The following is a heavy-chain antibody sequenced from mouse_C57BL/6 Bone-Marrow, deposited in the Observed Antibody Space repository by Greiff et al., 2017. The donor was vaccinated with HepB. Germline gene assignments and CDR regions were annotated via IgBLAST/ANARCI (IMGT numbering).Heavy chain of an antibody. Sequence: VQLQQSGPGLVQPSQSLSITCTVSGFSLTSYGVHWVRQSPGKGLEWLGVIWSGGSTDYNAAFISRLSLSKDNSKSQVFFKMNSLQADDTAIYYCARNWNWDEGYFDYWGQGTTLTVSS. J-gene: IGHJ2*01. CDR2: IWSGGST. CDR3: ARNWNWDEGYFDY. CDR1: GFSLTSYG. D-gene: IGHD4-1*01. V-gene: IGHV2-2*01.